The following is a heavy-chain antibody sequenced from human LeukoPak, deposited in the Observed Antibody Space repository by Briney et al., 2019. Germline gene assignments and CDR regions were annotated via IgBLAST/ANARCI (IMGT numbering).Heavy chain of an antibody. D-gene: IGHD3-22*01. CDR3: AKDSRYYWDY. CDR1: GFTFSSYG. J-gene: IGHJ4*02. Sequence: GGSLILSCAASGFTFSSYGMHWVRQAPGKGLEWVAVIWYDGSNKYYADSVKGRFTISRDNSKNTLYLQMNSLRAEDTAVYYCAKDSRYYWDYWGQGTLVTVSS. V-gene: IGHV3-33*06. CDR2: IWYDGSNK.